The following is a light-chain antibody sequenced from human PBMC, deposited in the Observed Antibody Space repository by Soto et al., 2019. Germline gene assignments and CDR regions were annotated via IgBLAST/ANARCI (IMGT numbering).Light chain of an antibody. Sequence: DIVMTQSPDSLAVSLGGRATISCKSSHNILFSGDNRNYLAWYQQKPGQSPRLLMYWASTRKSGVPDRFSGSGSGTDFTLTISSLQAEDVAVYYCQQYYSSPRTFGQGTKVDIK. CDR1: HNILFSGDNRNY. J-gene: IGKJ1*01. V-gene: IGKV4-1*01. CDR3: QQYYSSPRT. CDR2: WAS.